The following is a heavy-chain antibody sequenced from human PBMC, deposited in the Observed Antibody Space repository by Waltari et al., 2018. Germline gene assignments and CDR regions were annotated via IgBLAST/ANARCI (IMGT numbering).Heavy chain of an antibody. CDR3: ARVLPYYYDSSGYYGPEGYYFDY. J-gene: IGHJ4*02. Sequence: QLQLQESGPGLVKPSETLSLTCPVSGGSISSSSYYWGWIRQPPGKGLEWIGSIYYSGSTYYNPSLKSRVTISVDTSKNQFSLKLSSVTAADTAVYYCARVLPYYYDSSGYYGPEGYYFDYWGQGTLVTVSS. D-gene: IGHD3-22*01. CDR1: GGSISSSSYY. V-gene: IGHV4-39*01. CDR2: IYYSGST.